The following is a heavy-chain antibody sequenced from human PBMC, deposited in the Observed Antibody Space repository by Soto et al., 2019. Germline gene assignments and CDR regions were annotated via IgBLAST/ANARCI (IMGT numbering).Heavy chain of an antibody. V-gene: IGHV1-69*08. CDR1: GGTFSSYT. CDR2: IIPILGIA. CDR3: ARDSSIAVAGPYYYGMDV. Sequence: QVQLVQSGAEVKKPGSSVKVSCKASGGTFSSYTISWVRQAPGQGLEWMGRIIPILGIANYAQKFQGGVTITADXXTXTAXMELSSLRSEDTAVYYCARDSSIAVAGPYYYGMDVWGQGTTVTVSS. D-gene: IGHD6-19*01. J-gene: IGHJ6*02.